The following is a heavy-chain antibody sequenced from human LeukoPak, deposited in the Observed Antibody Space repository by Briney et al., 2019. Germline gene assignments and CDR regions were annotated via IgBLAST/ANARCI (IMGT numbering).Heavy chain of an antibody. Sequence: SSETLSLTCTVSGGSISSYYWSWIRQPPGKRLEWFGYIYYSGSTNYNPSLKSRVTISVDTSKNQFSLKLSSVTAADTAVYYCARHYGDYVNAKDAFDIWGQGTMVTVSS. CDR3: ARHYGDYVNAKDAFDI. V-gene: IGHV4-59*08. D-gene: IGHD4-17*01. J-gene: IGHJ3*02. CDR1: GGSISSYY. CDR2: IYYSGST.